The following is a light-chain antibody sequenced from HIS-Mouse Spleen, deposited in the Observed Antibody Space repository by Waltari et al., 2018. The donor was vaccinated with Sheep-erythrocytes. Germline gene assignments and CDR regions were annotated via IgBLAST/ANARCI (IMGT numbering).Light chain of an antibody. CDR3: MQALQTPLT. CDR2: LGS. V-gene: IGKV2-28*01. J-gene: IGKJ2*01. Sequence: DMVMTQSPLSLPVTPGERASISCRSSQSLLHSNGYNYLDWYLQKPGQSPQLLIYLGSNRASGVPDRFSGSGSGTDFTLKISRVEAEDVGVYYCMQALQTPLTFGQGTKLEIK. CDR1: QSLLHSNGYNY.